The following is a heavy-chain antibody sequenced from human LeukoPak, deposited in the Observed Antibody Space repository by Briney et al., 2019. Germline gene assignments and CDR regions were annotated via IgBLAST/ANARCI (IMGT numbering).Heavy chain of an antibody. CDR3: ARLLVVAATYFDY. CDR1: GGSFSGYY. J-gene: IGHJ4*02. D-gene: IGHD2-15*01. V-gene: IGHV4-34*01. Sequence: PSETLSLTCVVYGGSFSGYYWSWIRQPPGKGLEWIGEINHSGSTNYNPSLKSRVTISVDTSKNQFSLKLSSVTAADTAVYYCARLLVVAATYFDYWGQGTLVTVSS. CDR2: INHSGST.